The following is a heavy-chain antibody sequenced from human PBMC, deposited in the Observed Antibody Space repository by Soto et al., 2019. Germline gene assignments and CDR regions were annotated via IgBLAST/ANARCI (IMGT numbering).Heavy chain of an antibody. CDR3: ARGQGRAQLLLVGLWFAP. D-gene: IGHD2-2*01. V-gene: IGHV1-69*01. Sequence: QVQLVQSGAEVKKPGSSVKVSCKASGGTFSSYAISWVRQAPGQGLEWMGGIIPIFGTGNYAQKFQGRVTITADESTITANMELSSLRSEDTAVYYCARGQGRAQLLLVGLWFAPWGQGTLVTVSS. CDR2: IIPIFGTG. CDR1: GGTFSSYA. J-gene: IGHJ5*02.